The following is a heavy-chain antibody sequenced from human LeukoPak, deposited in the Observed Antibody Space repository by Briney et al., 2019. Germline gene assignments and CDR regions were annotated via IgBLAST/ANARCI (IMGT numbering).Heavy chain of an antibody. D-gene: IGHD3-9*01. CDR1: GFTFSSYA. CDR2: ISGSGGST. V-gene: IGHV3-23*01. Sequence: PGGSLRLSCAASGFTFSSYAMSWVRQAPGKGLEWVSAISGSGGSTYYADSVKGRFTISRDNSKNTLYLQMNSLRAEDTAVYYCARSTRGPKLRYFDWSTKYYFDYWGQGTLVTVSS. CDR3: ARSTRGPKLRYFDWSTKYYFDY. J-gene: IGHJ4*02.